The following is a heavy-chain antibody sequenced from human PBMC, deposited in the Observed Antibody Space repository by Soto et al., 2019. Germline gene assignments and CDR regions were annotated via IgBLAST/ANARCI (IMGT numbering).Heavy chain of an antibody. V-gene: IGHV1-46*01. J-gene: IGHJ5*02. Sequence: ASVKVSCKASGYTFTSYYMHWVRQAPGQGLEWMGIINPSGGSTSYAQKFQGRVTMTRDTSTSTVYMELSSLRSEDTAVYYCARSAPYYYDSSGYFEPGQNWFDPWGQGTLVTVPQ. CDR2: INPSGGST. D-gene: IGHD3-22*01. CDR1: GYTFTSYY. CDR3: ARSAPYYYDSSGYFEPGQNWFDP.